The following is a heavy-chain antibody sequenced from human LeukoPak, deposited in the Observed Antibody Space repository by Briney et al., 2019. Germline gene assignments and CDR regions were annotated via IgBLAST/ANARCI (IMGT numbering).Heavy chain of an antibody. CDR1: GGSISSSSYY. Sequence: PSETLSLTCTVSGGSISSSSYYWGWIRQPPGKGLEWIGSIYYSGSTYYNPSLKSRVTISVDTSKNQFSLKLSSVTAADTAVYYCASWGMLYPNYFDYWGQGTLVTVSS. CDR2: IYYSGST. V-gene: IGHV4-39*01. J-gene: IGHJ4*02. CDR3: ASWGMLYPNYFDY. D-gene: IGHD2-8*01.